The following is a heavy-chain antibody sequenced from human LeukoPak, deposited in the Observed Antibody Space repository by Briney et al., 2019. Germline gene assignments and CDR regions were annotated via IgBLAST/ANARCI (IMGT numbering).Heavy chain of an antibody. Sequence: GGSLRLSCAASGLTVSSNYMSWVRQAPGKGLEWVSVIYSGGSTYYADSVKGRFTISRDNSKNTLYLQMNSLRAEDTAVYYCARDFAVITEGSGYWGQGTLVTVSS. J-gene: IGHJ4*02. V-gene: IGHV3-66*01. D-gene: IGHD3-22*01. CDR1: GLTVSSNY. CDR3: ARDFAVITEGSGY. CDR2: IYSGGST.